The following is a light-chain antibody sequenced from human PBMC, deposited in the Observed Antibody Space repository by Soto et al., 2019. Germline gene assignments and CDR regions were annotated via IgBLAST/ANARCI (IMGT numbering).Light chain of an antibody. V-gene: IGLV2-23*01. CDR2: EGH. CDR3: CLYIGASTYV. CDR1: SCFFGSFSL. J-gene: IGLJ1*01. Sequence: QSVLSQPASVSGSPGHSITISFTGTSCFFGSFSLVSWYQQHPGKAPKVMISEGHRRPSGVPDRFSGSTSVNSAYLTISGLQAEDEADYYCCLYIGASTYVFGTGNKVTV.